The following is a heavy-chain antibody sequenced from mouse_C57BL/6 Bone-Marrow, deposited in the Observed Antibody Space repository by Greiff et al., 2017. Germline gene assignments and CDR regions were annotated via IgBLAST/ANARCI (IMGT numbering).Heavy chain of an antibody. Sequence: EVQRVESGGGLVQPGGSLKLSCAASGFTFSDYYMYWVRQTPEKRLEWVAYISNGGGSTYYPDPVKGRFTISRDNAKNTLYLQMSRLKSEDTAMYYRASIYDGYSWFAYWGQGTLVTVSA. CDR2: ISNGGGST. CDR3: ASIYDGYSWFAY. V-gene: IGHV5-12*01. CDR1: GFTFSDYY. D-gene: IGHD2-3*01. J-gene: IGHJ3*01.